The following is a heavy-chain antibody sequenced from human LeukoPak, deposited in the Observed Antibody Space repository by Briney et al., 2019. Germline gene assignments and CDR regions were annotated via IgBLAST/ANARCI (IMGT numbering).Heavy chain of an antibody. CDR3: ARAPRMGIAAAGGGRYNWFDP. CDR2: INHSGST. D-gene: IGHD6-13*01. V-gene: IGHV4-34*01. CDR1: GGSFSGYY. Sequence: TSETLSLTCAVYGGSFSGYYWSWIRQPPGKGLEWIGEINHSGSTNYNPSLKSRVTISVDTSKNQFSLKLSSVTAADTAVYYCARAPRMGIAAAGGGRYNWFDPWGQGTLVTVSS. J-gene: IGHJ5*02.